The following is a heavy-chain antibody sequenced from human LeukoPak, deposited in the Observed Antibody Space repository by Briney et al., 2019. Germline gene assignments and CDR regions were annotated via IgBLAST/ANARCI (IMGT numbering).Heavy chain of an antibody. Sequence: PSETLSLTCAVYGGSFSGYYWSWIRQPPGKGLEWIGEINHSGSTNYNPSLKSRVTISVDTSKNQFSLKLSSVTAADTAVYYCARGRHWSSGCNFDIWGHGTMVTVSS. J-gene: IGHJ3*02. D-gene: IGHD6-19*01. CDR1: GGSFSGYY. V-gene: IGHV4-34*01. CDR3: ARGRHWSSGCNFDI. CDR2: INHSGST.